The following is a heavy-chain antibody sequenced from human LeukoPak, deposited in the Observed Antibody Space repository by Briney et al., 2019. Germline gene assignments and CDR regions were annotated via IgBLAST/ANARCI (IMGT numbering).Heavy chain of an antibody. CDR2: ISYDGGNK. D-gene: IGHD1-26*01. V-gene: IGHV3-30*04. CDR3: ARVKYIVGARGGFFDP. J-gene: IGHJ5*02. CDR1: GFTFSSYA. Sequence: PGGSLRLSCAASGFTFSSYAMHWVRQAPGKGLEWVAVISYDGGNKYYADSVKGRFTISRDNAKNSLYLQMNSLRAEDTAVYYCARVKYIVGARGGFFDPWGQGTLVTVSS.